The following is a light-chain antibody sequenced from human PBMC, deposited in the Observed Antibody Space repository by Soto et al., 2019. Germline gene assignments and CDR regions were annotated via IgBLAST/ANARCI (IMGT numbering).Light chain of an antibody. V-gene: IGLV1-47*02. CDR2: SNN. J-gene: IGLJ1*01. Sequence: QSVLTQPPSASGTPGQRVSISCSGYSSSIGTNFVYWYQQLPGTAPKVLIHSNNKRPSGVPDRFSGSKSGTSASLAISGLRSEDEADYDCAAWDDNLSTYVFGSGTKLTVL. CDR1: SSSIGTNF. CDR3: AAWDDNLSTYV.